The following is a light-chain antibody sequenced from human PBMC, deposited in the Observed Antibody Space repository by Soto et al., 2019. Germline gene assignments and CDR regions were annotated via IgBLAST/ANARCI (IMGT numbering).Light chain of an antibody. J-gene: IGKJ2*01. CDR2: AAS. V-gene: IGKV1-39*01. Sequence: DLQMTQSPSSLSASVGDRVTITCRASQSISSYLNWYQQKPGKAPKLLIYAASSLLSGVPSRFSGRGSGADFTLTISSLQPEDFATYYCQQSYSTPVNFGQGTKLEIK. CDR3: QQSYSTPVN. CDR1: QSISSY.